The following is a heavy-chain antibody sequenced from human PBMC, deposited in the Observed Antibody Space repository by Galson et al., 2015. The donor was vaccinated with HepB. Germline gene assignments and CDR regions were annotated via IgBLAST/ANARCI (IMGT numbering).Heavy chain of an antibody. Sequence: SVKASCKASGGTLSNSGITWARQAPGQGLAWMGRIIPIVVIGTRAQKFQDRLKITADKPTSTIYMELSSLTSDDTAVYDCARDPRFGSFAQSLDSWGQGTLVTVSS. CDR3: ARDPRFGSFAQSLDS. CDR1: GGTLSNSG. V-gene: IGHV1-69*04. J-gene: IGHJ1*01. D-gene: IGHD1-26*01. CDR2: IIPIVVIG.